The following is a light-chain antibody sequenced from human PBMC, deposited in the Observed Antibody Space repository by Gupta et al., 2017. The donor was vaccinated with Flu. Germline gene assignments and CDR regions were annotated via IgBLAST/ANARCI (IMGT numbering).Light chain of an antibody. CDR3: QQSDSPPIT. J-gene: IGKJ3*01. CDR1: QSISSY. Sequence: DIQMTQSPSSLSASVGDRVTITCRASQSISSYLNWYQQKPGKAPKLLIYAASSLQSGVPSRFSGSGSGTDFTLTISSLQPEDFATYYCQQSDSPPITFGHGTKVDIK. V-gene: IGKV1-39*01. CDR2: AAS.